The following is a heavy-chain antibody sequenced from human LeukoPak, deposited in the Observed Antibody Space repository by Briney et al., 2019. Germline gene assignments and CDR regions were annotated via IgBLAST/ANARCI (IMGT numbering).Heavy chain of an antibody. CDR1: GFTVSSNY. CDR3: ARRLHYGGSYYGSFDY. D-gene: IGHD1-26*01. CDR2: INWNGGST. V-gene: IGHV3-20*04. Sequence: PGGSLRLSCAASGFTVSSNYMSWVRQAPGKGLEWVSGINWNGGSTGYADSLKGRFTISRDNAKNSLYLQMNSLRAEDTAVYYCARRLHYGGSYYGSFDYWGQGALVTVSS. J-gene: IGHJ4*02.